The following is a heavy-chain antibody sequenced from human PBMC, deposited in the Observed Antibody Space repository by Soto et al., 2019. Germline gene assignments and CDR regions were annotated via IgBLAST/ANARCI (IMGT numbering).Heavy chain of an antibody. V-gene: IGHV1-3*01. CDR3: AGGSGYYRTYYYYGMDV. CDR2: INAGNGNT. Sequence: GASVKVSCKASGYTFTSYAMHWVRQAPGQRLEWMGWINAGNGNTKYSQKFQGRVTITRDTSASTAYMELSSLRSEDTAVYYCAGGSGYYRTYYYYGMDVWGQGTTVTVSS. D-gene: IGHD3-22*01. J-gene: IGHJ6*02. CDR1: GYTFTSYA.